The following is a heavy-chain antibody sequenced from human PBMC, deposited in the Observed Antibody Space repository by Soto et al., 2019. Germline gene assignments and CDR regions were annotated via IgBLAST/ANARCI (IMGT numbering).Heavy chain of an antibody. CDR3: AKAVGWEYYFDY. Sequence: PVGSLRLSCAASGFTFSSYAMSWVRQAPGKGLEWVSAISGSGGSTYYADSVKGRFTISRDNSKNTLYLQMNSLRAEDTAVYYCAKAVGWEYYFDYWGQGTLVTVSS. CDR1: GFTFSSYA. V-gene: IGHV3-23*01. D-gene: IGHD1-26*01. J-gene: IGHJ4*02. CDR2: ISGSGGST.